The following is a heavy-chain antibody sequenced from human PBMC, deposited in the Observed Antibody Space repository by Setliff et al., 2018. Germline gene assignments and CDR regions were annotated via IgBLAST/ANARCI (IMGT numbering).Heavy chain of an antibody. J-gene: IGHJ6*03. V-gene: IGHV1-69*05. CDR2: IVPMFGTT. CDR1: GAPLSSLG. CDR3: ARETVEVISSTKYYYYMDV. Sequence: SVKVSCKASGAPLSSLGISWVRQAPGQGLDWMGGIVPMFGTTKHAQNFQGRVTITTDESTSTAYMELSSLRSEDSAVYFCARETVEVISSTKYYYYMDVWGEGTTVTVSS. D-gene: IGHD2-15*01.